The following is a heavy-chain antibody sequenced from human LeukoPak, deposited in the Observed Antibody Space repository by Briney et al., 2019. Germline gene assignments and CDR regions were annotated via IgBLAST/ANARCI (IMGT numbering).Heavy chain of an antibody. CDR1: GGSITGYY. CDR3: ARHVGAFDI. V-gene: IGHV4-59*08. J-gene: IGHJ3*02. Sequence: SETLSLTCTVSGGSITGYYWSWIRQPPGKGLEWIGYIYYSGGTIYNPSLKRRVSMSVDTSKNQLSLKLSSVTAADTALYYCARHVGAFDIWGQGTMVTVSS. CDR2: IYYSGGT.